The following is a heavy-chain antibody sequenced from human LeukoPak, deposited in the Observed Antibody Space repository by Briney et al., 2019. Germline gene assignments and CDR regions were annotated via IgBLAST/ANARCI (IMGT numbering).Heavy chain of an antibody. CDR3: AKGITGTRGDYYYYGMDV. CDR1: GFTFDDYA. Sequence: PGGSLRLSCAASGFTFDDYAMHWVRQAPGKGLEWVSGISWNSGSIGYEDSVKGRFTISRDNAKNSLYLQMNSLRAEDTALYYCAKGITGTRGDYYYYGMDVWGQGTTVTVSS. CDR2: ISWNSGSI. J-gene: IGHJ6*02. V-gene: IGHV3-9*01. D-gene: IGHD1-20*01.